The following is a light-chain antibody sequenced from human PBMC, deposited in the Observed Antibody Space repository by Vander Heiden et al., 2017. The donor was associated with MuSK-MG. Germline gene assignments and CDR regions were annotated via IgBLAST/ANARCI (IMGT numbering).Light chain of an antibody. J-gene: IGKJ1*01. CDR3: QQYGSSPPWT. Sequence: DIVLTQSPGTLSLSPGERATLSCRASQSVSSNYLAWYQQKPGQAPRLLMFGAFSRATGIPDRFSSSGSGTDFTLTISRLEPEDFAVYYCQQYGSSPPWTFGPGTKVEIK. V-gene: IGKV3-20*01. CDR2: GAF. CDR1: QSVSSNY.